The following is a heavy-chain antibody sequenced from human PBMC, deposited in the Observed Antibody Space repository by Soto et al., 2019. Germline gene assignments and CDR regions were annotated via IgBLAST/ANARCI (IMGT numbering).Heavy chain of an antibody. Sequence: GGSLRLSCAASGFTFSNAWMSWVRQAPGKGLEWVGRIKSKTDGGTTDYAAPVKGRFTISRDDSKNTLYLQMNSLKTEDTAVYYCTTDGELGEKSGPNYYGSGSPTRVNYYGMDVWGQGTTVTVSS. CDR1: GFTFSNAW. J-gene: IGHJ6*02. V-gene: IGHV3-15*01. D-gene: IGHD3-10*01. CDR2: IKSKTDGGTT. CDR3: TTDGELGEKSGPNYYGSGSPTRVNYYGMDV.